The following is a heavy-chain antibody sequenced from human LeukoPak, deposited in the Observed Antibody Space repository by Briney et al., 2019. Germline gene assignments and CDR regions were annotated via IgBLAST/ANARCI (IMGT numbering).Heavy chain of an antibody. CDR3: AKVVVYYYDSSGYDC. J-gene: IGHJ4*02. V-gene: IGHV3-21*01. D-gene: IGHD3-22*01. CDR1: GFTFSSYS. CDR2: ISSSSSYI. Sequence: GGSLRLSCAASGFTFSSYSMNWVRQAPGKGLEWVSSISSSSSYIYYADSVKGRFTISRDNAKNSLYLQMNSLRAEDTAVYYCAKVVVYYYDSSGYDCWGQGTLVTVSS.